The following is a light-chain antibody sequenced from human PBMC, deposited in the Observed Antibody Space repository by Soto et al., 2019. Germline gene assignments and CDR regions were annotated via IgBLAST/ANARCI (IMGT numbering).Light chain of an antibody. Sequence: QSALTQPASVSGSPGQSITISCTGTSSDVGGYDYVSWYQLHPGNAPKLMVFEVNNRPSGVSYRFSGSKSGNTASLTISGLQAEDEADYFCSSYSISTADLFGTGTKLTVL. CDR1: SSDVGGYDY. CDR3: SSYSISTADL. CDR2: EVN. J-gene: IGLJ1*01. V-gene: IGLV2-14*01.